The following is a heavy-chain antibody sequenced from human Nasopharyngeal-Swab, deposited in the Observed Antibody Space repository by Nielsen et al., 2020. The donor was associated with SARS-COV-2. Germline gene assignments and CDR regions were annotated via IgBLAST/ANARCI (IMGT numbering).Heavy chain of an antibody. V-gene: IGHV3-15*01. Sequence: SCAASGFTFSNAWMSWVRQAPGKGLEWVGRIKSKTDGGTTDYAAPVKGRFTISRDDSKNTLYLQMNSLKTEDTAVYYCTTEDSSSWYWFDPWGQGTLVTVSS. CDR2: IKSKTDGGTT. CDR1: GFTFSNAW. D-gene: IGHD6-13*01. CDR3: TTEDSSSWYWFDP. J-gene: IGHJ5*02.